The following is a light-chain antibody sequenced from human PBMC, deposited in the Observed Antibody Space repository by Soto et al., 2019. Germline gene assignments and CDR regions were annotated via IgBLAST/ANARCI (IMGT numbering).Light chain of an antibody. CDR1: SSNIGAGYD. J-gene: IGLJ1*01. V-gene: IGLV1-40*01. Sequence: QAVVTQPPSVSGAPGQRVTIPCTGSSSNIGAGYDVHWYQQLPGTAPKLLIYGNSNRPSGVPDRFSGSKSGTSASLAITGLQAEDEADYYCQSYDSSLSGYVFGTGTKLTVL. CDR2: GNS. CDR3: QSYDSSLSGYV.